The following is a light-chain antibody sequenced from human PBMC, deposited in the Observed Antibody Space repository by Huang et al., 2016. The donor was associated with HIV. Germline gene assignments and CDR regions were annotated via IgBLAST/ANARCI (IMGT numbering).Light chain of an antibody. V-gene: IGKV3D-15*01. J-gene: IGKJ2*01. Sequence: EIVMTQSPATLSVSPGERATLSCRASQSVSSNLAWYQKKPGQAPRLLIYGASTRATGIPARFSGSGSGTAFTLTISSLQSEDFALYYCQQYDIWPSFTFGQGTKVEGK. CDR1: QSVSSN. CDR3: QQYDIWPSFT. CDR2: GAS.